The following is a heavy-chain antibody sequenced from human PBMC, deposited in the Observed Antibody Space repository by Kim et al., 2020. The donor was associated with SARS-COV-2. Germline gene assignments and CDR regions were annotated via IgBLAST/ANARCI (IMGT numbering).Heavy chain of an antibody. CDR1: GFTFNHAW. D-gene: IGHD3-10*01. CDR3: VTDLRYYYGSGTYYNVVY. Sequence: GGSLRLSCAASGFTFNHAWMSWVRQVPGKGLEWVGHIKSKTDGGTPDYAAPVKGRFTISRDDSKNTLYLHMNSLRTEDTAVYYCVTDLRYYYGSGTYYNVVYWGQGTLVTVSS. J-gene: IGHJ4*02. V-gene: IGHV3-15*01. CDR2: IKSKTDGGTP.